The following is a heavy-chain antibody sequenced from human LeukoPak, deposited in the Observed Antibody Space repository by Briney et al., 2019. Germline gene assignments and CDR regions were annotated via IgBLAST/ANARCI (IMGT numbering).Heavy chain of an antibody. CDR1: EFTVSSNY. CDR3: ARDVGSTSLRNFDY. CDR2: IYSGGST. D-gene: IGHD2-2*01. V-gene: IGHV3-53*01. Sequence: PGGSLRLSCAASEFTVSSNYMSWVRQALGKGLEWVSVIYSGGSTYYADSVKGRFTISRDNSKNTLYLQMNTLRAEDTAVYYCARDVGSTSLRNFDYWGQGTLVTVSS. J-gene: IGHJ4*02.